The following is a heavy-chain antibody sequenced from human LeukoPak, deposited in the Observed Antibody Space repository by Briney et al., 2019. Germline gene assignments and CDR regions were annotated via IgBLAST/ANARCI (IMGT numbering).Heavy chain of an antibody. V-gene: IGHV4-39*01. CDR3: ARHTGYGDYVVFDI. Sequence: SETLSLTCIVSGGSISGNSYYWGWTRQPPGKGLEWIGSIYFSGTTYYDPSLKSRVTISVDTSKNQFSLRLSSVTAADTAVYYCARHTGYGDYVVFDIWGQGTMVTVSS. CDR1: GGSISGNSYY. CDR2: IYFSGTT. J-gene: IGHJ3*02. D-gene: IGHD4-17*01.